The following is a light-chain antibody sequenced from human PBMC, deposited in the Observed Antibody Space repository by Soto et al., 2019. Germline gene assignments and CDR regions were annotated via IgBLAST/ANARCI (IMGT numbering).Light chain of an antibody. Sequence: QSALTQPASVSGSPGQSITLSCTGTSSDIGGYDYVFWYQRHPGKAPKLIIYDVNNRPSGVSKRFSGSKSGNTASLTISGLQAEDEADYYCTSYASGSSHVVFGGGTKVTVL. V-gene: IGLV2-14*01. CDR3: TSYASGSSHVV. J-gene: IGLJ2*01. CDR1: SSDIGGYDY. CDR2: DVN.